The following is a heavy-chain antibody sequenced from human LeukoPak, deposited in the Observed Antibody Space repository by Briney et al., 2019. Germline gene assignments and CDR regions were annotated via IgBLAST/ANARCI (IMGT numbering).Heavy chain of an antibody. D-gene: IGHD6-19*01. J-gene: IGHJ4*02. V-gene: IGHV5-10-1*01. Sequence: GGSLRLSCKGSGYSFTSYWISWVRQMPGKGLEWMGRIDPSDSYTNYSPSFQGHVTISADKSISTAYLQWSSLKASDTAMYYCARHVYSSNYYSDYWGQGTLVTVSS. CDR2: IDPSDSYT. CDR3: ARHVYSSNYYSDY. CDR1: GYSFTSYW.